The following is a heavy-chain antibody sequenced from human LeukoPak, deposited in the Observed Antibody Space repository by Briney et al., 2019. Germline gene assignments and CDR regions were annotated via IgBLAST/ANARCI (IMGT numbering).Heavy chain of an antibody. J-gene: IGHJ4*02. CDR3: SRGGMYSYGPFDY. Sequence: GGSLRLSCAASGXTFSSYWMHWVXQAXGXXXXXXSRIFSDGSTTRYADSVKGRFTISRDNAKNTLYLQMNSLRAEDTAVYYCSRGGMYSYGPFDYWGQGTLVTVSS. CDR2: IFSDGSTT. D-gene: IGHD5-18*01. CDR1: GXTFSSYW. V-gene: IGHV3-74*01.